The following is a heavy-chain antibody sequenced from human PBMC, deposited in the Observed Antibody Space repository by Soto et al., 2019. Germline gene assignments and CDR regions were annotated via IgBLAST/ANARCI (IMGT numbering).Heavy chain of an antibody. CDR1: GYTFTSYG. J-gene: IGHJ6*02. CDR2: ISAYNGNT. D-gene: IGHD4-17*01. Sequence: QVQLVQSGAEVKKPGASVKVSCKASGYTFTSYGISWVRQAPGQGLEWMGWISAYNGNTNYAQKLQGRVTMTTDTPTSTAYMELRSLRSDDTAVDSCARDGYGDYESHDYYYYGMDGWGQGTTVTVSS. V-gene: IGHV1-18*01. CDR3: ARDGYGDYESHDYYYYGMDG.